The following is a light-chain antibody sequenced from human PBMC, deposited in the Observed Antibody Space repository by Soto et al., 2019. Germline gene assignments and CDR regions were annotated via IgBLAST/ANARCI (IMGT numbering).Light chain of an antibody. Sequence: QSVLTQPPSASGSPGQSVTVSCTGTSSDVGGYNSVSWYQQHPGKAPKLMIYEVTKRPSGVPDRFSGSKSGNTASLTVSGLQAEDEADYYCSSYAGSKNFVLFGGGTKVTV. CDR1: SSDVGGYNS. CDR2: EVT. V-gene: IGLV2-8*01. J-gene: IGLJ2*01. CDR3: SSYAGSKNFVL.